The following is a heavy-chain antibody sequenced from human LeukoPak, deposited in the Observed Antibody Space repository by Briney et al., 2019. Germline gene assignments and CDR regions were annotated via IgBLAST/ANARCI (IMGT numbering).Heavy chain of an antibody. CDR3: ARIIGATPEDY. Sequence: GRSLRLSCAASGFTFSSYGMHWVRQAPGKGLEWVAVIWYDGSNKYYADSVKGRFTISRDNSKNTLYLQMNSLRAEDTAVYYCARIIGATPEDYWGQGTLVTVSS. V-gene: IGHV3-33*01. J-gene: IGHJ4*02. CDR2: IWYDGSNK. D-gene: IGHD1-26*01. CDR1: GFTFSSYG.